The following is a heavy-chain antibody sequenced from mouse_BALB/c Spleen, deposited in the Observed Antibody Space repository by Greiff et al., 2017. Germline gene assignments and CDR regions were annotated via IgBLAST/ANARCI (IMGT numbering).Heavy chain of an antibody. CDR2: IDPENGDT. CDR3: NGVIYYGYDRGITNYAMDY. Sequence: EVQLQQSGAELVRSGASVKLSCTASGFNIKDYYMHWVKQRPEQGLEWIGWIDPENGDTEYAPKFQGKATMTADTSSNTAYLQLSSLTSEDTAVYYCNGVIYYGYDRGITNYAMDYWGQGTSVTVSS. V-gene: IGHV14-4*02. D-gene: IGHD2-2*01. CDR1: GFNIKDYY. J-gene: IGHJ4*01.